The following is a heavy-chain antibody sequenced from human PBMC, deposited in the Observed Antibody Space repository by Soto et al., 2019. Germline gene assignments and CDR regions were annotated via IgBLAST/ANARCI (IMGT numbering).Heavy chain of an antibody. CDR1: GGSFSGYY. J-gene: IGHJ4*02. CDR2: INHSGST. D-gene: IGHD3-10*01. V-gene: IGHV4-34*01. CDR3: ASMVRGVSTFDY. Sequence: LSLTCAVYGGSFSGYYWSWIRQPPGKGLEWIGEINHSGSTNYNPSLKSRVTISVDTSKNQFSLKLSSVTAADTAVYYCASMVRGVSTFDYWGQGTLVTVSS.